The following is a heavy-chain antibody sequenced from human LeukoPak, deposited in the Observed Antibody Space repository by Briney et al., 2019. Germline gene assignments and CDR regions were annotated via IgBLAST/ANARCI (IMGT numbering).Heavy chain of an antibody. J-gene: IGHJ3*02. CDR3: AGVEMATTGGAFDI. V-gene: IGHV1-18*01. D-gene: IGHD5-24*01. Sequence: ASVKVSCKASGYTFTSYGISWVRQAPGQGLEWMGWISAYNGNTNYAQKLQGRVTMTTDTSTSTAYMELRSLRSDDTAVYYCAGVEMATTGGAFDIWGQGTMVTVSS. CDR2: ISAYNGNT. CDR1: GYTFTSYG.